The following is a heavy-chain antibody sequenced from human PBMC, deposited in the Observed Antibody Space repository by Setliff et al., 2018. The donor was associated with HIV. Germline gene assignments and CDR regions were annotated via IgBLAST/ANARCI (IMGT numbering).Heavy chain of an antibody. CDR3: ARGRTNSSYYNFWSAYSSTMDV. V-gene: IGHV1-18*01. CDR2: ISGYGDAT. Sequence: ASVKVSCKAFGYTFSTHGVSWVRRAPGQGLEWLGWISGYGDATRFAQKVQGRVTLTTDTSASTAYLELRSLTPDDAAVYYCARGRTNSSYYNFWSAYSSTMDVWGHGTTVTVSS. CDR1: GYTFSTHG. J-gene: IGHJ6*02. D-gene: IGHD3-3*01.